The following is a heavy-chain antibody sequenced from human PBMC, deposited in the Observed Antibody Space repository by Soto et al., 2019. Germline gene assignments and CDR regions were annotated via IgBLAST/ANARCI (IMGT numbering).Heavy chain of an antibody. CDR1: GGSMSSHY. CDR3: AKGSEFSNSYTLDFDF. J-gene: IGHJ4*02. V-gene: IGHV4-59*11. Sequence: PSETLSLTCAVSGGSMSSHYWTWLRQPPGKGLEWIGYISYSGSSYYNPPLKSRVTISADTSRNQFSLRLTSVIAADTAVYYCAKGSEFSNSYTLDFDFWGQGALVTVSS. CDR2: ISYSGSS. D-gene: IGHD6-6*01.